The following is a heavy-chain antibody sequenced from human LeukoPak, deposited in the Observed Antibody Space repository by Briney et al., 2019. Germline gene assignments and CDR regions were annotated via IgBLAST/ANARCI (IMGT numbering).Heavy chain of an antibody. CDR1: GFSFRFYA. J-gene: IGHJ4*02. D-gene: IGHD4-23*01. CDR3: ATERWAYGGNFFNY. CDR2: VSGGGDNT. Sequence: GGSLRLSCAASGFSFRFYAMTWVRQAPGKGLEWVSSVSGGGDNTYYADSVKGRFSISRDNSKNTLYQQMNSLRAEDTAVYYCATERWAYGGNFFNYWGQGTLVTVSS. V-gene: IGHV3-23*01.